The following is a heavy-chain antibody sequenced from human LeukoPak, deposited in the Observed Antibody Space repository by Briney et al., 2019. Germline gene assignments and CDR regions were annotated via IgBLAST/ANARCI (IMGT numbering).Heavy chain of an antibody. Sequence: ASVNVSCKASGYTFTGYYLHWVRQAPGQGLEWMACINPNSGDTKYAQKFQGRVTMTSDTSISTAYMELSRLKSDDTAFYYCARARSSAYYAFDYWGQGTLVTVSS. D-gene: IGHD3-22*01. V-gene: IGHV1-2*02. CDR1: GYTFTGYY. CDR2: INPNSGDT. J-gene: IGHJ4*02. CDR3: ARARSSAYYAFDY.